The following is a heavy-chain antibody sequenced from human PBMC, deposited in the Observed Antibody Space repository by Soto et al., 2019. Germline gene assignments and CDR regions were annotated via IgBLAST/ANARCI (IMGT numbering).Heavy chain of an antibody. J-gene: IGHJ6*02. CDR1: GYTFTSYG. CDR3: ARRQIYYYYYGMDV. CDR2: ISAYNGNT. V-gene: IGHV1-18*01. Sequence: ASVKVSCKASGYTFTSYGISWVRQAPGQGLEWMGWISAYNGNTNYAQKLQGRVTMTTDTSTSTAYMELRSLRSDDTAVYYCARRQIYYYYYGMDVWGQGTTVTVSS.